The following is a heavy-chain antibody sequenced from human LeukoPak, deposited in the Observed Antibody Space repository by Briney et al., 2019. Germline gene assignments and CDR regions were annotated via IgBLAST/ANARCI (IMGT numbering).Heavy chain of an antibody. J-gene: IGHJ4*02. D-gene: IGHD6-13*01. CDR1: GFTFSGHW. V-gene: IGHV3-7*01. CDR2: VNEDGSQK. CDR3: VRDSRWTFDY. Sequence: GGSLRLSCAASGFTFSGHWMIWVRQAPGKGLEWVANVNEDGSQKYYMDSVRGRFTISRDNAKNSLYLQMNSLRAEDTAVYYCVRDSRWTFDYWGQGTLVTVSS.